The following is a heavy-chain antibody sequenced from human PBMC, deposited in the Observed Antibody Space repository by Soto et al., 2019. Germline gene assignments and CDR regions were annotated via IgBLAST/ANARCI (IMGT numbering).Heavy chain of an antibody. Sequence: ASVKVSCKASNYTFINFGISWVRQAPGQGLEWMGWITTFNGKTNYAQKFQGRITITADTSTSTAYMELRSLISDDTAVYYCVRDRFAYFGHPGDEHCGQGTLVTDPS. D-gene: IGHD2-21*01. CDR1: NYTFINFG. CDR3: VRDRFAYFGHPGDEH. CDR2: ITTFNGKT. J-gene: IGHJ4*02. V-gene: IGHV1-18*01.